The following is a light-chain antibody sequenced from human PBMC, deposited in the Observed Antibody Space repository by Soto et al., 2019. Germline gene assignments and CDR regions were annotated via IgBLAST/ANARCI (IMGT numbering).Light chain of an antibody. CDR1: NSDVGAYNY. CDR2: DVT. CDR3: SSYTTSSTYV. Sequence: QSVLTQPASVSGSPGQSITISCTGTNSDVGAYNYVSWYQQHPGKAPKLMIYDVTNRPSGVSNRFSGSKSGYTASLTISGLQAEDEADYYCSSYTTSSTYVLGTGTKVTVL. V-gene: IGLV2-14*03. J-gene: IGLJ1*01.